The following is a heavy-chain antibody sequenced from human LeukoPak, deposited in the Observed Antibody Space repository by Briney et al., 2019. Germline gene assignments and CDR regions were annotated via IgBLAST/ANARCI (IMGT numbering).Heavy chain of an antibody. V-gene: IGHV4-30-4*01. CDR3: ARERWGAGLLDY. D-gene: IGHD3-16*01. CDR1: GGSISSSDYY. Sequence: SQTLSLTCTVSGGSISSSDYYWSWIRQPPGKGLEWIGFIYYSGSTYYNPSLKSRVTISVDTSKNQFSLKLSSVTAADTAVYYCARERWGAGLLDYWGQGTLVTVSS. J-gene: IGHJ4*02. CDR2: IYYSGST.